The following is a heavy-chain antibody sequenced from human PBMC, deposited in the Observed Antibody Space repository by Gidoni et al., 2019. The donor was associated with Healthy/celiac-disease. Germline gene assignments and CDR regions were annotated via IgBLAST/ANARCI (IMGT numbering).Heavy chain of an antibody. J-gene: IGHJ4*02. CDR1: GYY. CDR2: INHSGIT. D-gene: IGHD2-2*01. Sequence: GYYWSWIRQPPGKGLKWVGEINHSGITNYNPSLKRRVTISVDTSKNQFSLKLSSVTAADTAVYYCARGGVPTAVNNWGQGTLVSVSS. V-gene: IGHV4-34*01. CDR3: ARGGVPTAVNN.